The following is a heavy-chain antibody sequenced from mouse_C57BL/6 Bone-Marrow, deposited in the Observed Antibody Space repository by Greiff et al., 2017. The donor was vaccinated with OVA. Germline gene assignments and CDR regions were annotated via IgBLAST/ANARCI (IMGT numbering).Heavy chain of an antibody. CDR3: ARLSHFDS. CDR1: GYTFTSYT. J-gene: IGHJ2*01. Sequence: VQLQQSGAELARPGASVKMSCKASGYTFTSYTMHWVNQRPGQGLEWIGYINPSSGYTKYNQKFKDKATLTADKSSSTAYMQLSSLTSEDSAVYYCARLSHFDSWGQGTTLTVSS. V-gene: IGHV1-4*01. CDR2: INPSSGYT.